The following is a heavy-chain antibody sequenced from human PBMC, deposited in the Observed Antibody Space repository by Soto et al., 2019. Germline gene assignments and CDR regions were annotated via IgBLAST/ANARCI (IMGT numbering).Heavy chain of an antibody. CDR1: VGSTNSRSDY. Sequence: PSETLSLTCTVSVGSTNSRSDYWFWIRQPPGKGLEWIGSVYYSGSTYDNPSLQSRVTISVDTSRNQFSLKLISVTAADTAVYFCAREWGSYLAYWGQGTLVTVSS. J-gene: IGHJ4*02. D-gene: IGHD3-16*01. CDR2: VYYSGST. V-gene: IGHV4-39*02. CDR3: AREWGSYLAY.